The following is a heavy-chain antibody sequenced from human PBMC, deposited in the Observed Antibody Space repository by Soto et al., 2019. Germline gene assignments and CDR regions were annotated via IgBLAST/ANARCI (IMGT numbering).Heavy chain of an antibody. CDR3: ARGLSTHIAVAGMGYFDS. CDR2: IYYSGST. D-gene: IGHD6-19*01. J-gene: IGHJ4*02. Sequence: PSETLSLTCTVSGGSISSYYWSWIRQPPGKGLEWIGYIYYSGSTNYNPSLKSRVTISVDTSKNQFSLKLSSVTAADTAVYYCARGLSTHIAVAGMGYFDSWGQGTLGTVS. V-gene: IGHV4-59*01. CDR1: GGSISSYY.